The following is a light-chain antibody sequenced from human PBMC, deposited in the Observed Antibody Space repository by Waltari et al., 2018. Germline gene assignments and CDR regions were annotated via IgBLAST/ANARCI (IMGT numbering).Light chain of an antibody. CDR2: AAS. CDR1: QTTTNY. V-gene: IGKV1-39*01. J-gene: IGKJ2*01. CDR3: QQSSYIPYT. Sequence: DIQMTQSPTSLSASVGDTVTITCRASQTTTNYLNWYQQRAGKAPKLLIYAASTLQSGVPSRFSGSGYGTDFTLTISSLQPEDSATYFCQQSSYIPYTFGQGTILQIK.